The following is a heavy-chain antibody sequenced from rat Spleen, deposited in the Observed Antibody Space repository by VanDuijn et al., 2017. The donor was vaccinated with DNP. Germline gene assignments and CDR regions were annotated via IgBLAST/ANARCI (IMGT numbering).Heavy chain of an antibody. D-gene: IGHD1-3*01. CDR1: GSTFSNYY. CDR2: ISTGGGST. Sequence: EVQLVESEGGLVQPGRSLKLSCAASGSTFSNYYMAWVRQAPTKGLEWVAYISTGGGSTYYRDSVKGRFTISRDNAKSALYLQMDSLRSEDTATYYCATLWTLAYWGQGTLVTVSS. CDR3: ATLWTLAY. J-gene: IGHJ3*01. V-gene: IGHV5-27*01.